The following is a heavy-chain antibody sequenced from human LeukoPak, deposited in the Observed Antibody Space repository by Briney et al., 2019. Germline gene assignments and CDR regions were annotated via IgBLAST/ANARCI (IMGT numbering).Heavy chain of an antibody. CDR1: GGTFSSYA. V-gene: IGHV1-69*05. Sequence: GASVKVSCKASGGTFSSYAISWVRQAPGQGLEWMGGIIPIFGTANYAQKFQGRVTITTDESTSTAYMELSSLRSEDTAVYYCARVISGNQLLSALYYYYYMDVWGKGTTVTVSS. J-gene: IGHJ6*03. CDR2: IIPIFGTA. D-gene: IGHD2-2*01. CDR3: ARVISGNQLLSALYYYYYMDV.